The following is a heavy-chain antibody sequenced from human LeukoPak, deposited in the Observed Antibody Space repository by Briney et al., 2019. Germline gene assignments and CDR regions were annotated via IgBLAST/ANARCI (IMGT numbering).Heavy chain of an antibody. D-gene: IGHD6-13*01. CDR2: ISYDGSNK. CDR3: ARAPIAAHGGYFDY. Sequence: GRSLRLSCAASGFTFSSYAMHWVRQAPGKGLEWVAVISYDGSNKYYADSVKGRFTISRDNSKNTLYLQMNSLRAEDTAVYYCARAPIAAHGGYFDYWGQGTLVTVSS. J-gene: IGHJ4*02. CDR1: GFTFSSYA. V-gene: IGHV3-30-3*01.